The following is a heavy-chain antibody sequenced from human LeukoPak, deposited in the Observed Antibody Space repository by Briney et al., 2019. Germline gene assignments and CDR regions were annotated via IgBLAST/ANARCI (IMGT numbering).Heavy chain of an antibody. D-gene: IGHD2-2*01. CDR3: ARHSPVATEAFDI. J-gene: IGHJ3*02. Sequence: PSETLSLTCTVSGGSMSSRTYYWGWIRQPPGKGLEWIVSLYYSGSTYDNPSLKSLVTLSVYTSKTHLSLKLSSVTAADTAIYYCARHSPVATEAFDIWGQGTMATVSS. V-gene: IGHV4-39*01. CDR1: GGSMSSRTYY. CDR2: LYYSGST.